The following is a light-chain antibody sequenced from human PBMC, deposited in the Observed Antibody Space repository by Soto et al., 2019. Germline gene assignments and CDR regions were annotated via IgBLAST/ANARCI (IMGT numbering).Light chain of an antibody. V-gene: IGKV1-39*01. J-gene: IGKJ1*01. CDR1: QSISSY. Sequence: DIQMTQSPSSLSASVGDRVTITCRASQSISSYLTWYQQKPGKAPKLLIYAASSLQSGVPSRFSGSGSGTDSTITSRGLQPEDVANYYCQQSYSTPSTFGQGTKVEIK. CDR2: AAS. CDR3: QQSYSTPST.